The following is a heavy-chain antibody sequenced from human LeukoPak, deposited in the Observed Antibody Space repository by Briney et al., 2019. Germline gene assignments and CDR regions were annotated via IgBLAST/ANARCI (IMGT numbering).Heavy chain of an antibody. D-gene: IGHD6-13*01. CDR3: ARGPRSSWSRYDI. CDR2: TNHSGST. J-gene: IGHJ3*02. V-gene: IGHV4-34*01. Sequence: SETLSLTCAVYGGSFSGYYWSWIRQPPGKGLEWIGETNHSGSTNYNPSLKSRVTISVDTSKNQFSLKLSSVTAADTAVYYCARGPRSSWSRYDIWGQGTMVTVSS. CDR1: GGSFSGYY.